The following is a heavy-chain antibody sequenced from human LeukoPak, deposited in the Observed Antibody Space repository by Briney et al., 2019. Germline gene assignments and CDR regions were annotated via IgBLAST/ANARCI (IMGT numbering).Heavy chain of an antibody. Sequence: GGSLRLSCAASGFTFSSHGMHWVRQAPGKGLEWVAVIWYDGSNKFYADSVRGRFTISRDNSKNTLYVQMNSLRAEDTGVYYCARDRNTGSSYENLFEYWGQGTLVTVSS. D-gene: IGHD1-26*01. CDR2: IWYDGSNK. CDR3: ARDRNTGSSYENLFEY. CDR1: GFTFSSHG. V-gene: IGHV3-33*01. J-gene: IGHJ4*02.